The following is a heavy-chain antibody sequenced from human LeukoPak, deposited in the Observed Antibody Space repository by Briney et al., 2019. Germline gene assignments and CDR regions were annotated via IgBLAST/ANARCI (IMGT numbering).Heavy chain of an antibody. V-gene: IGHV3-21*05. CDR3: ARVSLGYCSSTSCYVVWSFDY. Sequence: GGSLRLSCAASGFTFSIYAMNWIRRAPGKGLEWVSYIHGSSTFISYTDSVKGRFTISRDNAKNSLYLQMNSLRAEDTAVYYCARVSLGYCSSTSCYVVWSFDYWGQGTLVTVSS. J-gene: IGHJ4*02. D-gene: IGHD2-2*01. CDR2: IHGSSTFI. CDR1: GFTFSIYA.